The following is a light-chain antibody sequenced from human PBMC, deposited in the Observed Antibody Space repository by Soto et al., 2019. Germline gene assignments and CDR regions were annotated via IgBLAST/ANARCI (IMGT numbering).Light chain of an antibody. CDR2: DVT. CDR3: SSYASSSSLV. Sequence: QSALTQPASVSGSPGQSITISCTGTSSDVGGYNYVSWYQQHPGKAPKLIIYDVTSRPSGVSNRFSGSKSGNTASLTISGHQAEDEADYYCSSYASSSSLVFGGGTKLTVL. CDR1: SSDVGGYNY. V-gene: IGLV2-14*01. J-gene: IGLJ2*01.